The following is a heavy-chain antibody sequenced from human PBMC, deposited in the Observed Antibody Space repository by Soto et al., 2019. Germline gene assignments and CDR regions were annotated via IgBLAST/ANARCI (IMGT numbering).Heavy chain of an antibody. V-gene: IGHV4-4*07. Sequence: SETLSLTCTVSGGSISSYYWRWIRHPAGKGLEWIGRIYTSGSTNYIPPLKSRVTMSVDTSKNQFSLKLSSVTAADTAVYYCARENYYESSRYYYVAWSTNNWLDPWGQGIQVTFS. CDR2: IYTSGST. J-gene: IGHJ5*02. D-gene: IGHD3-22*01. CDR1: GGSISSYY. CDR3: ARENYYESSRYYYVAWSTNNWLDP.